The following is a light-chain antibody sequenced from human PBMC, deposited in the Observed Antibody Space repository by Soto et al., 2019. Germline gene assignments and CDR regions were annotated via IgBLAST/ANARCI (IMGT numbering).Light chain of an antibody. CDR3: QQLHTYLLT. J-gene: IGKJ4*01. V-gene: IGKV1-9*01. CDR2: AAS. Sequence: DIQLTQSPSFLSASIGDSVTITCRASQAIGTYLAWYQQKPGKAPNLLVYAASTLHSGVPSRFRGSGSGTEFTLTITSLHPEDVATYYCQQLHTYLLTFGGGTKVQIK. CDR1: QAIGTY.